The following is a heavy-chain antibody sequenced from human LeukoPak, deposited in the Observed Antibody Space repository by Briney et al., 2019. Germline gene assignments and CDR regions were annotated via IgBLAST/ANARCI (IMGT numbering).Heavy chain of an antibody. D-gene: IGHD3-22*01. CDR2: IYPGDSNT. Sequence: GESLKISCKGSGNTFTNYWIAWVRQVPGKGLEWMGIIYPGDSNTRYSPSFQGQVTISADKSISTAYLQWSSLKASDTAMYYCARRGGDGSGYYDYWGQGTLVTVSS. CDR3: ARRGGDGSGYYDY. V-gene: IGHV5-51*01. J-gene: IGHJ4*02. CDR1: GNTFTNYW.